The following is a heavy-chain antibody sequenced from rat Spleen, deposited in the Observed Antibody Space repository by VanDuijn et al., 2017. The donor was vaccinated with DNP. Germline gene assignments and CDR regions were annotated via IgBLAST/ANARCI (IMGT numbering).Heavy chain of an antibody. V-gene: IGHV5-19*01. CDR3: ATDLGEDYGVMDA. J-gene: IGHJ4*01. CDR2: ISPSGGST. Sequence: EVQLVESGGGLVQPGRSLKLSCAASGFTFSNYGMHWIRQAPTKGLEWVASISPSGGSTYYRDSVKGRFTISRDNAKSTLYLQMDSLRSEDTATYYCATDLGEDYGVMDAWGQGASVTVSS. D-gene: IGHD1-11*01. CDR1: GFTFSNYG.